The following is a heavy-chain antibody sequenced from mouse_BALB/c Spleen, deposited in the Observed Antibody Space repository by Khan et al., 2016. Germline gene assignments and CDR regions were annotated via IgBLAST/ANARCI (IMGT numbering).Heavy chain of an antibody. J-gene: IGHJ3*01. CDR3: RRSGDYGGFPY. Sequence: VQLKQSGPELVKPGASVKISCKASGYSFTGYFMNWVKQSHGKSLEWIGRIYPYIGDTFYNQNFKGKATLTVDKSSSTAPMELLSLPSEDSAVYYGRRSGDYGGFPYWGQGTLVTVSA. CDR2: IYPYIGDT. D-gene: IGHD2-4*01. CDR1: GYSFTGYF. V-gene: IGHV1-37*01.